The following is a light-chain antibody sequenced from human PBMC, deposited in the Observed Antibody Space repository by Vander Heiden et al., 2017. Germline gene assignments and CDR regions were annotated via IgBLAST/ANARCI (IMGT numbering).Light chain of an antibody. Sequence: QSAPTQPASVSGPPGHSITIACTRTSSDVGGYNYVSWYQQHPGKAPKLTIYDVSTRPSGVSNRFSGSKSGNTASLTIARLQAEDEADYYCSSYTSSSTRMFGGGTKLTVL. J-gene: IGLJ3*02. CDR3: SSYTSSSTRM. CDR1: SSDVGGYNY. CDR2: DVS. V-gene: IGLV2-14*01.